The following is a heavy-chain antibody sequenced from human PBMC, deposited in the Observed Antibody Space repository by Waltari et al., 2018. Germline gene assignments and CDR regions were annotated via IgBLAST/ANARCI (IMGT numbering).Heavy chain of an antibody. CDR3: ARRLQQLVRRYFDY. D-gene: IGHD6-13*01. CDR2: IYYSGST. V-gene: IGHV4-39*01. Sequence: QLQLPESGPGLLKPSETLSLTCTVSGGSISSSSYYWCWIRQPPGKVLEWIGSIYYSGSTNYKPSLTRRVTISVDKPKNQFSLTLSSVIAADTAVYYWARRLQQLVRRYFDYWGQGTLVTVSS. J-gene: IGHJ4*02. CDR1: GGSISSSSYY.